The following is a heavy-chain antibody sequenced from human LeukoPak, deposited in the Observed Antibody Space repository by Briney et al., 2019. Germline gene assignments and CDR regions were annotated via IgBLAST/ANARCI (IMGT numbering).Heavy chain of an antibody. CDR2: ISYDGTNK. J-gene: IGHJ4*02. D-gene: IGHD3-22*01. CDR3: AKGPGKYYYDSVGYYPLDY. V-gene: IGHV3-30*18. Sequence: GRSLRLSCAASGFTFSSYGMHWVRQAPGKGLEWVAVISYDGTNKYYTASVKGRFTISRDNSKNTLHLQMNSLRAEDTAVYYCAKGPGKYYYDSVGYYPLDYWGQGTLVTVSS. CDR1: GFTFSSYG.